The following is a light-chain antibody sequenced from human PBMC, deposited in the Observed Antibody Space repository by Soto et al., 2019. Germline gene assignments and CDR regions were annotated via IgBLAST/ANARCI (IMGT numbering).Light chain of an antibody. J-gene: IGKJ1*01. V-gene: IGKV1-5*01. Sequence: IQMPQSPSTLSASVGDRVTITCLASQSISSWLAWYQQKPGKAPKLLIYDASSLESGVPSRFSGSGSGTEFTLTISSLQPDDFATYYCQQYNSYSWTFGQGTKVDIK. CDR1: QSISSW. CDR2: DAS. CDR3: QQYNSYSWT.